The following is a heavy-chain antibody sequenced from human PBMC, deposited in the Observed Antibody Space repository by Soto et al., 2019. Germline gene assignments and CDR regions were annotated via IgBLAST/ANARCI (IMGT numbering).Heavy chain of an antibody. CDR3: AMDLYGGSSRFDY. D-gene: IGHD2-15*01. CDR1: GFTFSNNG. J-gene: IGHJ4*02. V-gene: IGHV3-30*03. CDR2: ISSDGSKK. Sequence: QVQLVESGGGVVQPGRSLRLSCVASGFTFSNNGIHWVRQAPGKGLEWVAVISSDGSKKYYADSVKGRFTISGDNSKNTLYLPMNSLRAEDTAVYYCAMDLYGGSSRFDYWGQGTLVTVSS.